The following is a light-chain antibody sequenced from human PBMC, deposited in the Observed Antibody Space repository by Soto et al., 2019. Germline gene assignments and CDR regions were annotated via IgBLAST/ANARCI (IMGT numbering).Light chain of an antibody. CDR3: QSYDSSLSGVV. Sequence: QSVLTQPPSASSTPGQTVTISCSGSTSNIGTFYVYWYQQLPGTAPKLLIYGNSNRPSGVPDRFSGSKSGTSASLAITGLQAEDEADYYCQSYDSSLSGVVFGGGTKLTVL. J-gene: IGLJ2*01. CDR2: GNS. V-gene: IGLV1-40*01. CDR1: TSNIGTFY.